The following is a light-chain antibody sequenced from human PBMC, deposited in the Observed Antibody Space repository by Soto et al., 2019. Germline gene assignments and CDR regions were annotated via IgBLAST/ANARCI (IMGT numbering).Light chain of an antibody. V-gene: IGKV3-20*01. J-gene: IGKJ1*01. CDR1: QSVRSSY. CDR3: QQYGSSPPT. Sequence: EIVLTQSPGTLSLSPGERATLSCRASQSVRSSYLAWYQQKPRQAPRLLIYGASSRATGIPDRFSGSGSGTDFTLTISRLEPEDFAVYYCQQYGSSPPTFGQGTKVEI. CDR2: GAS.